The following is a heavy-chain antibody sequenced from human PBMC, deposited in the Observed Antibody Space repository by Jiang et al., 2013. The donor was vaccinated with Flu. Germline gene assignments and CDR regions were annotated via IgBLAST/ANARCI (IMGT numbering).Heavy chain of an antibody. CDR3: ARLWHFWSGYP. CDR2: SIIVGAP. V-gene: IGHV4-39*01. D-gene: IGHD3-3*02. J-gene: IGHJ5*02. Sequence: WIRQPPGKGLEWIGVSIIVGAPTTTRPSRVESPYPVDTSKNQFSLKLSSVTAADTAVYYCARLWHFWSGYPWGQGTLVTVSS.